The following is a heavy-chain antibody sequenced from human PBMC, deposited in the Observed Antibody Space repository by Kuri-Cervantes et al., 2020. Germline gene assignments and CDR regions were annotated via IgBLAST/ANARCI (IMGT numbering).Heavy chain of an antibody. V-gene: IGHV3-23*01. Sequence: GESLKISCAASGFTFGSYAMSWVRQAPGKGLEWVSAISGSGGSTYYADSVKGRFTISRDNSKNTLYLQMNSLRAEDTAVYYCAKFGDRWSGYYLDEDDYWGQGTLVTVSS. CDR3: AKFGDRWSGYYLDEDDY. CDR2: ISGSGGST. D-gene: IGHD3-3*01. CDR1: GFTFGSYA. J-gene: IGHJ4*02.